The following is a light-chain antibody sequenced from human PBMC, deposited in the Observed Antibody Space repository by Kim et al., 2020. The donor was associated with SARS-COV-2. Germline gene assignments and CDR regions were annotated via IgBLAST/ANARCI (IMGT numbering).Light chain of an antibody. CDR3: QVWDSSTWV. V-gene: IGLV3-9*01. Sequence: SVALGQTARITCGANNIVTKNVHWYQQKPGQAPVLVMYRDTNRPSGIPERFSGSNSGNTATLTISRAQAGDEADYYCQVWDSSTWVFGGGTQLTVL. CDR2: RDT. CDR1: NIVTKN. J-gene: IGLJ3*02.